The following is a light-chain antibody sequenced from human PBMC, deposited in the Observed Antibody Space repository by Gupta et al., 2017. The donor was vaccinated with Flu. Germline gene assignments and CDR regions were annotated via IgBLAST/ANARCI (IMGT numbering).Light chain of an antibody. J-gene: IGKJ4*01. CDR1: QDISSW. CDR2: DAS. V-gene: IGKV1-12*02. Sequence: DIQMTQSPSSVSASVGDRVTITCRASQDISSWLAWYQQRPGKVPKLLIYDASRMKSGVPSRFSGSGSGTDFTLTISSLQPEDFATYYCQQKNSFPFTFGSGTTVEIK. CDR3: QQKNSFPFT.